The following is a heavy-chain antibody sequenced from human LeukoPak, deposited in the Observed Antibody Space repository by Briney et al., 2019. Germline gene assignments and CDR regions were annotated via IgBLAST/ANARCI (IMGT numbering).Heavy chain of an antibody. Sequence: PSETLSLTCSVSGGSISSNYWSWIRQPPGKGLEWIGYIYYSGSTNYNPSLKSRVTISVDTSKNQFSLKLSSVTAADTAVYYCARGPTTYYYDSRYFDYWGQGTLVTVSS. V-gene: IGHV4-59*01. CDR2: IYYSGST. CDR1: GGSISSNY. D-gene: IGHD3-22*01. CDR3: ARGPTTYYYDSRYFDY. J-gene: IGHJ4*02.